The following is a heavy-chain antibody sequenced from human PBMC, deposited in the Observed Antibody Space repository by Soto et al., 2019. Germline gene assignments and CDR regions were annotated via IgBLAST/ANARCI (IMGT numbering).Heavy chain of an antibody. D-gene: IGHD1-1*01. CDR1: GGSVSSGSHY. Sequence: QVQLQESGPGLVKPSETLSLTCIVSGGSVSSGSHYWSWIRQPPGRGLEWIGYIYYSGGTNNNPSLKSLVTISVYTSKNQFSLKLSSVTAADTAVYYCARVRHTHDDAFDIWGQVTMVTVSS. CDR2: IYYSGGT. J-gene: IGHJ3*02. CDR3: ARVRHTHDDAFDI. V-gene: IGHV4-61*01.